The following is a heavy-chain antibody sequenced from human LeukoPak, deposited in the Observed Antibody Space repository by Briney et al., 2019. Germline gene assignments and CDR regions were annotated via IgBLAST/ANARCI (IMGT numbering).Heavy chain of an antibody. J-gene: IGHJ4*02. CDR2: IYHSGST. V-gene: IGHV4-38-2*02. D-gene: IGHD2-8*01. Sequence: SETLSLTCTVSGYSISSGYYWGWIRQPPGKGLEWIGSIYHSGSTYYNPSLKSRVTISVDTSKNQFSLKLSSVTAADTAVYYCARVGSDTNGVSTRADYWGQGTLVTVSS. CDR3: ARVGSDTNGVSTRADY. CDR1: GYSISSGYY.